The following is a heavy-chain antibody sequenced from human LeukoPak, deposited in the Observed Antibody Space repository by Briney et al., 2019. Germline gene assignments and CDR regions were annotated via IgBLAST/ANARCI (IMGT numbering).Heavy chain of an antibody. V-gene: IGHV1-18*01. CDR3: ARENRGSYFYYYYGMDV. D-gene: IGHD1-26*01. CDR1: GYTFTSYG. CDR2: ISAYNGNT. Sequence: GASVKVSCKASGYTFTSYGISWVRQAPGQGLEWMGWISAYNGNTNYAQKLQGRVTMTTDTSTSTAYMELRSLRSDDTAVYYCARENRGSYFYYYYGMDVWGQGTTVTVSS. J-gene: IGHJ6*02.